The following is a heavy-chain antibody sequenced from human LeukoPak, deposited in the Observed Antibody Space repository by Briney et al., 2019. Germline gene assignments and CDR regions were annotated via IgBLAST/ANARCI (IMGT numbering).Heavy chain of an antibody. D-gene: IGHD1-20*01. CDR1: GFTFDDYA. J-gene: IGHJ4*02. CDR3: AKDSTYNWNAGSFDY. V-gene: IGHV3-9*01. CDR2: ISWNSGSI. Sequence: GGSLRLSCVASGFTFDDYAMHWVRQAPGKGLEWVSGISWNSGSIGYADSVKGRFTISRDNAKNSLYLQMNSLRAEDTALYYCAKDSTYNWNAGSFDYWGQGTLVTVSS.